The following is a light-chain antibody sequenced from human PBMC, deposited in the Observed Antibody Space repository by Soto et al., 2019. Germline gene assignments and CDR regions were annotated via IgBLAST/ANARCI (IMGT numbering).Light chain of an antibody. CDR1: GSNIGTFY. CDR2: LDT. Sequence: QSVLTQPPSAASTPGQRVTLSCSGSGSNIGTFYVYWYQHLPGTAPRLLIYLDTQRPSGVPDRFSGSKSGTSASLAISGLRSEDEGDYYCAAWDGSLNAYVFGTGTKLTVL. J-gene: IGLJ1*01. V-gene: IGLV1-47*02. CDR3: AAWDGSLNAYV.